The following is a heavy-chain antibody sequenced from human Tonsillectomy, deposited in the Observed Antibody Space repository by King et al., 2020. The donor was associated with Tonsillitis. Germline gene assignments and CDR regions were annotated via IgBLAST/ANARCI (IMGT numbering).Heavy chain of an antibody. CDR2: INHSGST. V-gene: IGHV4-34*01. CDR1: GGSFSGYD. CDR3: ARGRMVLMVYSIGPHDVDY. J-gene: IGHJ4*02. D-gene: IGHD2-8*01. Sequence: VQLQQWGAGLLKPSETLSLSCGVYGGSFSGYDWNWIRQPPGKGLEWIGEINHSGSTNYNPSLKSRVTISVDKSKNQFSLKLSSVTAADTAVYYCARGRMVLMVYSIGPHDVDYWGQGTLVTVSS.